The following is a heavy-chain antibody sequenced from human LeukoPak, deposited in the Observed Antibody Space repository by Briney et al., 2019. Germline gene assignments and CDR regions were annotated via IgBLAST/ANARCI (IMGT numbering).Heavy chain of an antibody. V-gene: IGHV3-33*06. CDR3: ANSYYDSSGYLGAFDY. CDR2: IWYDGSNK. D-gene: IGHD3-22*01. Sequence: GRSLRLSCAASGFTFSSYGMHWVRQAPGKGLEWVAVIWYDGSNKYYADSVKGRFTISRDNSKNTLYLQMNSLRAEDTAVYYCANSYYDSSGYLGAFDYWGQGTLVTVSS. J-gene: IGHJ4*02. CDR1: GFTFSSYG.